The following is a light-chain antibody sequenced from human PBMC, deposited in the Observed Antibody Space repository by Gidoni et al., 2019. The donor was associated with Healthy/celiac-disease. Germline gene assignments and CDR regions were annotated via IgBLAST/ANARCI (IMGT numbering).Light chain of an antibody. CDR3: QAWDSSTHVV. J-gene: IGLJ2*01. CDR2: QDS. V-gene: IGLV3-1*01. CDR1: KLGDKY. Sequence: SYELTQPPSVSVSPGQTASITCSGDKLGDKYAFWYQPKPGQSPGLVIYQDSKRPSGIPERFSGSNSGNTATLTISGTQAMDEADYYCQAWDSSTHVVFGGGTKLTVL.